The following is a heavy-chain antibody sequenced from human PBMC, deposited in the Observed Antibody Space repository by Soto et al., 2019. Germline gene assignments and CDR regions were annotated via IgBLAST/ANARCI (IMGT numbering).Heavy chain of an antibody. V-gene: IGHV4-34*01. CDR1: GGSFSGYY. CDR2: INHSGST. Sequence: SETLSLTCAVYGGSFSGYYWSWIRQPPGKGLEWIGEINHSGSTNYNPSLKSRVTISVDTSKNQFSLKLSSVTAADTAVYYCARGSISGVVQNYYYMDVWGKGTTVTVS. D-gene: IGHD3-3*01. J-gene: IGHJ6*03. CDR3: ARGSISGVVQNYYYMDV.